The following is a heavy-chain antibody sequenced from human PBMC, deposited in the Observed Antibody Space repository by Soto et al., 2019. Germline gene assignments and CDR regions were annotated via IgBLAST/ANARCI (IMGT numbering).Heavy chain of an antibody. CDR1: GGSVSSGSYY. J-gene: IGHJ4*02. V-gene: IGHV4-61*01. CDR2: IYYSGST. Sequence: SETLSLTCTVSGGSVSSGSYYWSWIRQPPGKGLEWIGYIYYSGSTKYNPSLKSRVTISVDTSKNQFSLKLSSVTAADTAVYYCARSNAYNDVWSGXFDYWGQGTLVTVSS. CDR3: ARSNAYNDVWSGXFDY. D-gene: IGHD3-3*01.